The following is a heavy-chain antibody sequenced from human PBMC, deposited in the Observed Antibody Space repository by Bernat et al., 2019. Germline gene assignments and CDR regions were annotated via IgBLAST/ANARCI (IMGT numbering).Heavy chain of an antibody. J-gene: IGHJ4*02. Sequence: QVQLVQSGAEVKKPGASVKVSCKASGYTFTSYGISWVRQAPGQGLEWMGWISAYNGNTNYAQKLQGRVTMTTDTSTSTAYMELRSLRSDDTAVYYCASSILYGVSPRPPTSDFDYWGQGTLVTVSS. CDR1: GYTFTSYG. CDR3: ASSILYGVSPRPPTSDFDY. D-gene: IGHD4-17*01. CDR2: ISAYNGNT. V-gene: IGHV1-18*01.